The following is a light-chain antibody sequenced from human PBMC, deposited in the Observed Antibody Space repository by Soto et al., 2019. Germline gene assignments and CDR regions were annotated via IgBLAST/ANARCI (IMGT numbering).Light chain of an antibody. CDR3: QQSYSTPRT. Sequence: DIQMTQSPSYLSASVGDRVTMTCRASQSISTYLNWYQQKVGKAPKLLIYAASSLQRGVPSRFSGSGSGTDFTLTISSLQPEDFATYYCQQSYSTPRTFGQGTKLEIK. V-gene: IGKV1-39*01. CDR1: QSISTY. J-gene: IGKJ2*02. CDR2: AAS.